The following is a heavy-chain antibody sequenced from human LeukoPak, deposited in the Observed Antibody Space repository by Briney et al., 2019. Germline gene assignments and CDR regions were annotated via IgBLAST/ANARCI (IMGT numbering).Heavy chain of an antibody. CDR2: IIPIFGTA. D-gene: IGHD1-14*01. CDR3: AIKRETQTANWFDP. Sequence: SVKVSCKASGGTFSSYAVSWVRLTPGQGLEWLGGIIPIFGTANYAQKFQGRVTITADKSTSTAYMELSSLRSEDTAVYYCAIKRETQTANWFDPWGQGTLVTVSS. V-gene: IGHV1-69*06. J-gene: IGHJ5*02. CDR1: GGTFSSYA.